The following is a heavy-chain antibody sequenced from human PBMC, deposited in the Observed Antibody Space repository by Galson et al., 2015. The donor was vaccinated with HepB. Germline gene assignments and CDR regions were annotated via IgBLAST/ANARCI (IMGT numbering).Heavy chain of an antibody. J-gene: IGHJ3*02. CDR2: ISAYNGNT. CDR3: ARDRGCSSTSCYSAFDI. Sequence: SVKVSCKASGYTFTSYGISWVRQAPGQGLEWMGWISAYNGNTNYAQKLQGRVTMTTDTSTSTAYMELRSLRSDDTAVYYCARDRGCSSTSCYSAFDIWGQGTMVTVSS. CDR1: GYTFTSYG. D-gene: IGHD2-2*02. V-gene: IGHV1-18*01.